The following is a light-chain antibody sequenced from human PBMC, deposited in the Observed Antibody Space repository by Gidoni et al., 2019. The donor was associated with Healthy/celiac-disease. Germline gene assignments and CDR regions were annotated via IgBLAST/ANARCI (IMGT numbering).Light chain of an antibody. V-gene: IGLV3-1*01. Sequence: SYKLTQPPSVSVSPGQTASITCSGDKLGDNYASWYQQKPGQSPVLVIYQDNKWPSGIPERFSGSNSGNTAPLTISGTQAIDAADYYCQAWDSSTVIFGGGTKLTVL. J-gene: IGLJ2*01. CDR1: KLGDNY. CDR2: QDN. CDR3: QAWDSSTVI.